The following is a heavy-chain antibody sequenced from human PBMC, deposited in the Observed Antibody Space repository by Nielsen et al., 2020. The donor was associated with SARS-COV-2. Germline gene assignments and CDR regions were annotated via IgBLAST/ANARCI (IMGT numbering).Heavy chain of an antibody. CDR3: ARGWGLAARRSGRYMDV. V-gene: IGHV1-69*13. CDR2: IIPIFGTA. J-gene: IGHJ6*03. D-gene: IGHD6-6*01. Sequence: SVKVSCKASGGTFSSYAISWVRQAPGQGLEWMGGIIPIFGTANYAQKFQGRVTITADESTSTAYMELSSLRSEDTAVYYCARGWGLAARRSGRYMDVWGKGTTVTVSS. CDR1: GGTFSSYA.